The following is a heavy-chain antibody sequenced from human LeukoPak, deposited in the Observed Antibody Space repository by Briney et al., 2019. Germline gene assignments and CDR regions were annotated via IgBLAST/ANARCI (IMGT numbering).Heavy chain of an antibody. D-gene: IGHD6-13*01. Sequence: SETLSLTCTVSGGSISSSSYYWGWIRQPPGKGLEWIGSIYYSGSTYYSPSLKSRVTISVDTSKNQFSLKLSSVTAADTAVYYCATAAGTWMTDDYWGQGTQVTVSS. CDR3: ATAAGTWMTDDY. CDR1: GGSISSSSYY. CDR2: IYYSGST. J-gene: IGHJ4*02. V-gene: IGHV4-39*01.